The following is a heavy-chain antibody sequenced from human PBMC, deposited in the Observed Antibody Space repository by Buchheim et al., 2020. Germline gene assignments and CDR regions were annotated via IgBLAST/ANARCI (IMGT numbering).Heavy chain of an antibody. Sequence: QVQLVQSGAEVKKPGASVKVSCKASGYTFTGYYMHWVRQAPGQGLEWMGWINPNSGGTNYAQKFQGWVTMTRDTSTSTAYMELSRLRSDDTAVYYCAREEIAVAGTSYYGMDVWGQGTT. V-gene: IGHV1-2*04. CDR2: INPNSGGT. D-gene: IGHD6-19*01. J-gene: IGHJ6*02. CDR3: AREEIAVAGTSYYGMDV. CDR1: GYTFTGYY.